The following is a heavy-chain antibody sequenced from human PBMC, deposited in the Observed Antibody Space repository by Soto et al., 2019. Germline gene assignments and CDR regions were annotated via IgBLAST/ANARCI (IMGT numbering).Heavy chain of an antibody. CDR3: ARAYGDYQQNNWFDP. V-gene: IGHV4-31*03. CDR1: GGSISSGGYY. D-gene: IGHD4-17*01. J-gene: IGHJ5*02. Sequence: SETLSLTCTVSGGSISSGGYYWSWIRQHPGKGLEWIGYIYYTGITYYNPSLKSRVTISVDTSKNYFSLNLSSVAAADTAVYYCARAYGDYQQNNWFDPWGQGTQVTVSS. CDR2: IYYTGIT.